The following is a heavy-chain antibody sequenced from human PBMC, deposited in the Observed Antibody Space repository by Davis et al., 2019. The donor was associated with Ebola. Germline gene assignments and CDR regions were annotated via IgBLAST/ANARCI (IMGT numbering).Heavy chain of an antibody. Sequence: ASVKVSCKASGYTFTSYYMHWVRQAPGQGLEWMGIINPSGGSTSYAQKFQGRVTMTRDTSTSTVYMELSSLRSEDTAVYYCARDPPNYGSGSYYYYYGMDVWGQGTTVTVSS. V-gene: IGHV1-46*01. J-gene: IGHJ6*02. CDR1: GYTFTSYY. CDR3: ARDPPNYGSGSYYYYYGMDV. CDR2: INPSGGST. D-gene: IGHD3-10*01.